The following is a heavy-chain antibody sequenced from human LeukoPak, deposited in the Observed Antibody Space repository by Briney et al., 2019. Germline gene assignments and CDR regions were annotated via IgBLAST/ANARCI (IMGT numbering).Heavy chain of an antibody. CDR2: IYTSGSI. CDR3: ARTSDDFGDYGFDY. CDR1: GDSISSYY. Sequence: PSETLSLTCTVSGDSISSYYWNWIRQPAGKGLEWIGRIYTSGSINYNPSLKSRLTMSMDTSKNQFSLRLSSVTAADTAVYYCARTSDDFGDYGFDYWGQGSLVTVSS. V-gene: IGHV4-4*07. D-gene: IGHD4-17*01. J-gene: IGHJ4*02.